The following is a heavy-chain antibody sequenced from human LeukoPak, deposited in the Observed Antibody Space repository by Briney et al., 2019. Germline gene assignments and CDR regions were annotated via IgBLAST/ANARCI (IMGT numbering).Heavy chain of an antibody. CDR2: ISYDGSNK. CDR1: GFTFSRYG. D-gene: IGHD3-10*01. J-gene: IGHJ4*02. Sequence: PGGSLRLSCAASGFTFSRYGMHWVRQASGKGLEWVALISYDGSNKYYADSVKGRFTISRDNSNNTMYLQMNSLRPEDTAVYYCAKGDPYGSGSYPVDYWGQGTLVTVSS. V-gene: IGHV3-30*18. CDR3: AKGDPYGSGSYPVDY.